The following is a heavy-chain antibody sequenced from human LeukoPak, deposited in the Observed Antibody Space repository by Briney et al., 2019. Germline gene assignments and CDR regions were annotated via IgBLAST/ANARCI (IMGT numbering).Heavy chain of an antibody. CDR1: GFAFGVYA. CDR2: SRSKAYGGTT. J-gene: IGHJ5*02. V-gene: IGHV3-49*04. Sequence: GGSLRLSCTASGFAFGVYAMGWVRQVPGKGLGRVGFSRSKAYGGTTEYAACVECRFTISRDGSKSIACLQLNSLQTGDSAADYCTRGGPMGSGWHPSGWFDPWGQGTLSPSPQ. CDR3: TRGGPMGSGWHPSGWFDP. D-gene: IGHD6-19*01.